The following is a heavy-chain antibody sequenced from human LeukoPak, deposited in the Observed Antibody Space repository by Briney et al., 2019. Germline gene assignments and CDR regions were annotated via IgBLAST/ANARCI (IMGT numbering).Heavy chain of an antibody. CDR2: ISAYNGNT. Sequence: ASVKVSCKASGYTFTSYGISWVRQAPGQGLEWMGWISAYNGNTNYAQKLQGRVTMTTDTSTSTAYMELRSLRSDDTAVYHCATRLYYYDSSGYHEFDYWGQGTLVTVSS. J-gene: IGHJ4*02. D-gene: IGHD3-22*01. V-gene: IGHV1-18*01. CDR1: GYTFTSYG. CDR3: ATRLYYYDSSGYHEFDY.